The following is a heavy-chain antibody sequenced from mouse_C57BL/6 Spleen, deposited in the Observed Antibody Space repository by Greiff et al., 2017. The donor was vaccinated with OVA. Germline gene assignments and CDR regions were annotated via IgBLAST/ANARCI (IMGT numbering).Heavy chain of an antibody. CDR3: AREGGYYAMDY. Sequence: VQLQQSGPELVKPGASVKISCKASGYAFRSSWMNWVKQRPGKGLEWIGRIYPGDGDTNYNGKFKGKATLTADKSSSTAYMQLSSLTSEDSAVYFCAREGGYYAMDYWGQGTSVTVSS. V-gene: IGHV1-82*01. J-gene: IGHJ4*01. CDR2: IYPGDGDT. CDR1: GYAFRSSW.